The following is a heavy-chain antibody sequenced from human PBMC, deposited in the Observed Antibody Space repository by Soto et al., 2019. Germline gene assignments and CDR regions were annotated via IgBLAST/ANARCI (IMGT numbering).Heavy chain of an antibody. Sequence: QVQLQQWGAGLLKPSETLSLTCAVYGGFVSSGSYYWSWIRQPPGKGLEWIGEMSHSGGTHFNPSLKSRDTLSVDTAKNQFSLKMSSGTAADTALYYCARVERGTATTVVDAFDIWGPGTMVTVSS. CDR2: MSHSGGT. V-gene: IGHV4-34*01. D-gene: IGHD1-1*01. CDR3: ARVERGTATTVVDAFDI. CDR1: GGFVSSGSYY. J-gene: IGHJ3*02.